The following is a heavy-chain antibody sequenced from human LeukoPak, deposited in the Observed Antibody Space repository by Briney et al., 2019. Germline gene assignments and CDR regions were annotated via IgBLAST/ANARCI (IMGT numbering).Heavy chain of an antibody. Sequence: KASETLSLTCAVYGGSFSGYYWSWIRQPPGKGLEWIGEINHSGSTNYNPSLKSRVTISVDTSKSQFSLKLSSVTAADTAVYYCARFQWRVSDDYWGQGTLVTVSS. V-gene: IGHV4-34*01. D-gene: IGHD6-19*01. J-gene: IGHJ4*02. CDR3: ARFQWRVSDDY. CDR2: INHSGST. CDR1: GGSFSGYY.